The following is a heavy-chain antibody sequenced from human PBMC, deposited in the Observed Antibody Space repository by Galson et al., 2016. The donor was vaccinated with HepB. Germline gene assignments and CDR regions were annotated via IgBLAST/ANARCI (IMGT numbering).Heavy chain of an antibody. CDR3: AHVRPGAYYDGSGYSRHNLHYSGYYGMDV. CDR2: VYWDDEK. D-gene: IGHD3-22*01. V-gene: IGHV2-5*05. J-gene: IGHJ6*02. Sequence: PALVKPTQTLTLTCFFSGFSLSTGGVSVGWIRQPPGKALEWVALVYWDDEKHYAPSLKTRLTISKNTSKNQVVLTMTNMGPVDTATYYCAHVRPGAYYDGSGYSRHNLHYSGYYGMDVWGQGTTVTVSS. CDR1: GFSLSTGGVS.